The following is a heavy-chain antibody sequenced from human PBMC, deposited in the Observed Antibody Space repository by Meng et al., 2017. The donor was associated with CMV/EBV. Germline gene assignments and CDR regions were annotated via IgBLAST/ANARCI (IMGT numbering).Heavy chain of an antibody. Sequence: GWGPGLVKPSQTLSLPCTGSGGSISSGDYYWSWIRQPPGKGLEWIGYIYYSGSTYYKPSLKSRVTISVDTSKNQFSLKLSSVTAADTAVYYCARVMGPNRTPYYFDYWGQGTLVTVSS. CDR2: IYYSGST. CDR3: ARVMGPNRTPYYFDY. J-gene: IGHJ4*02. D-gene: IGHD1-14*01. V-gene: IGHV4-30-4*08. CDR1: GGSISSGDYY.